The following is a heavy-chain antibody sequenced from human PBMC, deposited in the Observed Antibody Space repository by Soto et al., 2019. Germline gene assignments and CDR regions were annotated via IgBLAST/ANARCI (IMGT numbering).Heavy chain of an antibody. CDR1: GFTFSSYD. CDR2: IGTAGDT. Sequence: GGSLRLSCAASGFTFSSYDMHWVRQATGKGLEWVSAIGTAGDTYYPGSVKGRFTISRENAKNSLYLQMNGLRAGDTAVYYCARGTWPYCSGGSCYSVFYMDVWGKGTTVTVSS. V-gene: IGHV3-13*01. D-gene: IGHD2-15*01. CDR3: ARGTWPYCSGGSCYSVFYMDV. J-gene: IGHJ6*03.